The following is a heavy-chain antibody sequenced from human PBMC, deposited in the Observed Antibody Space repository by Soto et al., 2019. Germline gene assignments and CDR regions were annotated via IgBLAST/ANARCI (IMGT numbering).Heavy chain of an antibody. J-gene: IGHJ5*02. CDR3: AREAFGVQASWFDP. CDR2: VSASNGKT. Sequence: QIQLVQSGSEVRMPGASVKASCKASGYIFTTYSITWVRRAPGQGLEWMGWVSASNGKTNYAQKFEDRVTMTTDTSTTTAYMELRSLRSDDTAVYYCAREAFGVQASWFDPWGQGTLVTVSS. CDR1: GYIFTTYS. V-gene: IGHV1-18*01. D-gene: IGHD3-10*01.